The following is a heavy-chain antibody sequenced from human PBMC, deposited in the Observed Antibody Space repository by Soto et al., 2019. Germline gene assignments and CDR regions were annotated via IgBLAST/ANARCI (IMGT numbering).Heavy chain of an antibody. CDR1: GGTFSSYA. Sequence: QVQLVQSGAEVKKPGSSVKVSCKASGGTFSSYAISWVRQAPGQGLEWMGGIIPIFGTANYAQKFQGRVTPTAAEATSPAYMERSSLGSEDTAVYYCARGGIGSSTSTQNLEYCQHWGQGTLVTVSS. V-gene: IGHV1-69*01. CDR2: IIPIFGTA. CDR3: ARGGIGSSTSTQNLEYCQH. J-gene: IGHJ1*01. D-gene: IGHD2-2*01.